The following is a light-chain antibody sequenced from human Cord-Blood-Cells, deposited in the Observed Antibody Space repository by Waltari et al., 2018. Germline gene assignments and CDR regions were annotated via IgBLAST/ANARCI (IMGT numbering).Light chain of an antibody. CDR3: GTWDSSLSAGHWV. Sequence: QSVLTQPPSVSAAPGQKVTISCSGSSSNIGNNYLSWYQQLPGTAPKLLIYENNKRPSGIPDLFSGSKSGTSATLGITGLQTGDEAEYYCGTWDSSLSAGHWVFGGGTKLTVL. CDR2: ENN. CDR1: SSNIGNNY. J-gene: IGLJ3*02. V-gene: IGLV1-51*02.